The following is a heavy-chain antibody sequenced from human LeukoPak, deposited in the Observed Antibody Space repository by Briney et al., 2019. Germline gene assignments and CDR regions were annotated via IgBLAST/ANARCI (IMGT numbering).Heavy chain of an antibody. Sequence: ASVKVSCTASGYTFTGYYMHWVRQAPGQGLEWMGRINPNSGGTNYAQKFQGRVTMTRDTSISTAYMELSRLRSDDTAVYYCARDRHTMVRGVNLLDYWGQGTLVTVSS. V-gene: IGHV1-2*06. J-gene: IGHJ4*02. D-gene: IGHD3-10*01. CDR2: INPNSGGT. CDR3: ARDRHTMVRGVNLLDY. CDR1: GYTFTGYY.